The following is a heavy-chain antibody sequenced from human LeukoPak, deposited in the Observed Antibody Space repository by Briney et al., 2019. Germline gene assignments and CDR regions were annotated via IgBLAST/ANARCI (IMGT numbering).Heavy chain of an antibody. J-gene: IGHJ3*02. Sequence: ASVKVSCKASGYTFTSYYMHWVRQAPGQGLEWMGIINPSGGSTSYAQKFQGRVTMTRDMSTSTVYMELSSLRSEDTAVYYCAVYDSSGYERDAFDIWGQGTMVTVSS. D-gene: IGHD3-22*01. CDR1: GYTFTSYY. CDR3: AVYDSSGYERDAFDI. CDR2: INPSGGST. V-gene: IGHV1-46*01.